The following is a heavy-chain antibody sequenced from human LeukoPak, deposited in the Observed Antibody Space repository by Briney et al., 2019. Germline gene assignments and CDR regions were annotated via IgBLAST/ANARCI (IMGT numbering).Heavy chain of an antibody. D-gene: IGHD5-12*01. CDR2: IIPIFGTP. J-gene: IGHJ6*03. CDR3: ASSSSGYDYYHYYMDV. Sequence: GASVKVSCKASGGTFSSYAINWVREAPGQGLEWMGGIIPIFGTPNYAQKFQGRVTITADESTSTAYMELSSLRSEDTAVYYCASSSSGYDYYHYYMDVWGKGTTVTISS. CDR1: GGTFSSYA. V-gene: IGHV1-69*13.